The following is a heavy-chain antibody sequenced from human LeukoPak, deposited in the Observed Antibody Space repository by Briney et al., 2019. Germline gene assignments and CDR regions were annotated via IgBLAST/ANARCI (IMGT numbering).Heavy chain of an antibody. V-gene: IGHV4-39*02. CDR3: ARGRRIVVLPGRGYFDL. Sequence: SETLSLTCNVSGDSISSSSYYWRWIRVPPGKGLEWIGSIYYAGSTYYNPSLKSRHTLSVDTSTNHFSLNIKSVTAADTAMYYCARGRRIVVLPGRGYFDLWGRGTLVTVSS. CDR1: GDSISSSSYY. D-gene: IGHD4/OR15-4a*01. CDR2: IYYAGST. J-gene: IGHJ2*01.